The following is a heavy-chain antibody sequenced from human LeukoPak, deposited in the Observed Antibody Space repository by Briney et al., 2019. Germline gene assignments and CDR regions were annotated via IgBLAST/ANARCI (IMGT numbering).Heavy chain of an antibody. V-gene: IGHV5-51*01. CDR3: ARRGIAVAGGYYFDY. J-gene: IGHJ4*02. CDR1: GYSFTSYW. Sequence: GESLKISCKGSGYSFTSYWIGWVRQMPGKGLEWMGIIYPGDSDTRYSPPFQGQVTISADKSISTAYLQWSSLKASDTAMYYCARRGIAVAGGYYFDYWGQGTLVTVSS. D-gene: IGHD6-19*01. CDR2: IYPGDSDT.